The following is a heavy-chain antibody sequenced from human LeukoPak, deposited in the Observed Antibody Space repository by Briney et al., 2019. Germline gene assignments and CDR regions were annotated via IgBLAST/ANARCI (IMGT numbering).Heavy chain of an antibody. CDR2: ISGSGGST. V-gene: IGHV3-23*01. Sequence: GGSLRLSCAASGFTFSSYAMSWVRQAPGKGLEWVSAISGSGGSTYYADSVKGRFTISRDNSKNTLYLQMKSLRAEDTAVYYCAKDGSYFQFFDYWGQGTLVTVSS. CDR3: AKDGSYFQFFDY. CDR1: GFTFSSYA. J-gene: IGHJ4*02. D-gene: IGHD1-26*01.